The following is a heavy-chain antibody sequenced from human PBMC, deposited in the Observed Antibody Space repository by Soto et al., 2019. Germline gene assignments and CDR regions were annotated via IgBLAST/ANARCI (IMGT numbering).Heavy chain of an antibody. D-gene: IGHD2-15*01. Sequence: QAQLVKSGAEVKKPGASVKVSCKASGYTFTSDDISWVRKAPVQGLEWMGWISTYNGNTNYAQKLKGRVTMTTDTSTRTDYMELRSLRSDDTAVYYCARGFRVAATRWWFDPWGQGTLVTVAS. CDR3: ARGFRVAATRWWFDP. J-gene: IGHJ5*02. CDR1: GYTFTSDD. V-gene: IGHV1-18*01. CDR2: ISTYNGNT.